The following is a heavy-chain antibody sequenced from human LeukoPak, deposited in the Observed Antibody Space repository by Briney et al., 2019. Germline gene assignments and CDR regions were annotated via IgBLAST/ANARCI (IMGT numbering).Heavy chain of an antibody. V-gene: IGHV1-8*01. CDR3: ARGSHYYGSGSYDAFDI. CDR1: GYTFTSYD. CDR2: MNPNSGNT. Sequence: GASVKVSCKASGYTFTSYDINWVRQATGQGLEWMGWMNPNSGNTGYAQKFQGRVTMTRNTFISTAYMELSSLRSEDTAVYYCARGSHYYGSGSYDAFDIWGQGTMVTVSS. J-gene: IGHJ3*02. D-gene: IGHD3-10*01.